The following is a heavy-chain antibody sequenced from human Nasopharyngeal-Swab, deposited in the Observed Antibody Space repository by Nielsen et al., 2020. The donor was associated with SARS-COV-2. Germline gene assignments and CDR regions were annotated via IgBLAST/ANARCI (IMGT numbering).Heavy chain of an antibody. Sequence: SDTLSLTCTVSGDSIADSTFYWGWIRQPPGKGLEWIGNIYYNGNTYQNPSLKSRLTISVAKSKNQFSLQLSSVTAADTAVYYCVRSSSWYYFDYWAQGTQVTVSS. CDR3: VRSSSWYYFDY. V-gene: IGHV4-39*01. CDR2: IYYNGNT. D-gene: IGHD6-13*01. CDR1: GDSIADSTFY. J-gene: IGHJ4*02.